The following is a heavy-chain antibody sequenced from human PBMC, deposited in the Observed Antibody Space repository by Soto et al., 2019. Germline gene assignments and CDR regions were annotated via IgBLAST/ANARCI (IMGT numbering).Heavy chain of an antibody. V-gene: IGHV4-4*02. D-gene: IGHD6-13*01. Sequence: SETLSLTCAVSGGSISSSNWWSWVRQPPGKGLEWIGEIYHSGSTNYNPSLKSRVTISVDKSKNQFSLKLSSVTAADTAVYYCARDGHVAAAGTRGTDYYGMDVWGQGTTVTVSS. CDR3: ARDGHVAAAGTRGTDYYGMDV. J-gene: IGHJ6*02. CDR1: GGSISSSNW. CDR2: IYHSGST.